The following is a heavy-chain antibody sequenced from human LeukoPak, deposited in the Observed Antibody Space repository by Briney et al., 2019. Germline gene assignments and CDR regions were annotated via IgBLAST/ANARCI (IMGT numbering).Heavy chain of an antibody. V-gene: IGHV3-33*01. CDR1: GFTFSRFG. J-gene: IGHJ4*02. CDR2: IWYDGSNT. Sequence: PGRSLRLSCAASGFTFSRFGMHWVRQAPGKGLEWVAVIWYDGSNTYYADSVKGRFTISRGNSKNTLYLEMNSLRAEDTAVYYCARDYYYDSSGYWDYYVDYWGQGTLVSVSS. D-gene: IGHD3-22*01. CDR3: ARDYYYDSSGYWDYYVDY.